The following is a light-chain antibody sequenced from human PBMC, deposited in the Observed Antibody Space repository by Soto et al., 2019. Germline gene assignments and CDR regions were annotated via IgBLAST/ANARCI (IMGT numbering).Light chain of an antibody. CDR1: SGDVGHYNY. Sequence: QSALTQPASVSGSPGQSITISCTGSSGDVGHYNYVSWYQQHPGKAPKLMIYEVSNRPSGVSNRFSGSKSGNTASLIISGLQAEDEAEYYCTSYTASRIWVFSRETKLTV. J-gene: IGLJ3*02. CDR2: EVS. V-gene: IGLV2-14*01. CDR3: TSYTASRIWV.